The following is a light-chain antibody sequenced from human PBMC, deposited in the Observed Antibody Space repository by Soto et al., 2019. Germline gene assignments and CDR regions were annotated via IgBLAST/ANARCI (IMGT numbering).Light chain of an antibody. CDR1: SSDVGGYNY. V-gene: IGLV2-11*01. CDR3: CSYAGSYSKV. CDR2: DVS. Sequence: QSALTQPRSVSGSPGQSVTISCTGTSSDVGGYNYVSWYQQHPGKAPKLMIYDVSKRPSGVPDRFSGSKSGNTASLTISGLQAEDGADYYCCSYAGSYSKVFGGGTKVTVL. J-gene: IGLJ2*01.